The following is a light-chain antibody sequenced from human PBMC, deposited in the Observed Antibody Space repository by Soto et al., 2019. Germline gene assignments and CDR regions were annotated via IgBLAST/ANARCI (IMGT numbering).Light chain of an antibody. Sequence: QSALTQPASVSGSPGQSITISCTGTSSDVAGYNYVSWYQQHPGKAPKLMIYDVGNRPSGVSNRFSGSKSGNTASLTISGLQAEDEADYYCSSYTSSSTPIFGGGTKVTVL. CDR1: SSDVAGYNY. CDR2: DVG. V-gene: IGLV2-14*01. J-gene: IGLJ2*01. CDR3: SSYTSSSTPI.